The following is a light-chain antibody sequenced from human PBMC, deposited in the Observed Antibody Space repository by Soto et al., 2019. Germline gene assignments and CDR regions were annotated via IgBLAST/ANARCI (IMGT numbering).Light chain of an antibody. CDR2: GAS. V-gene: IGKV3-15*01. CDR1: QSVSSN. Sequence: EIVMTQSPATLSVSPGGRATLSCRASQSVSSNLAWYQQKPGQAPRLLIYGASTRATGIPARFSGSGSGTEFTVTFGCLQTEDFAVYYCQQYNNWPPWTCGRGNMVEIK. J-gene: IGKJ1*01. CDR3: QQYNNWPPWT.